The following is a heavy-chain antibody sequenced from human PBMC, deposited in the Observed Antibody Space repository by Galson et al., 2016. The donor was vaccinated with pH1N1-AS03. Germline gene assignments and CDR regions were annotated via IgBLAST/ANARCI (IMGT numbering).Heavy chain of an antibody. CDR1: GFTFNTYW. CDR3: ASAIAAAGSS. D-gene: IGHD6-13*01. CDR2: IKQDGSEK. Sequence: LRLSCAASGFTFNTYWMHWVRQAPGKGLEWVANIKQDGSEKYYVDSVKGRFTISRDNAKNSLYLQMNSLRAEDTAVYYGASAIAAAGSSWGQGTLVTVSS. J-gene: IGHJ5*02. V-gene: IGHV3-7*01.